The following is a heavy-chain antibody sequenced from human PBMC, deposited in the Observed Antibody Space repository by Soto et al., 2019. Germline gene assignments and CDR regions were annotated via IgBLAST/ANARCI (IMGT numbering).Heavy chain of an antibody. Sequence: QVQLQESGPGLVKPSQTLSLTCAVSGGSINSADYYWTWIRQSPGKGLGWIVNTYYSGSAYSHPSLKSRIATSVDAPKTQASLKLYSVTAAAPAVYYCARRLRDIGSHDNNWFDPWGQGTLVTVSS. CDR1: GGSINSADYY. J-gene: IGHJ5*02. V-gene: IGHV4-30-4*01. CDR3: ARRLRDIGSHDNNWFDP. D-gene: IGHD2-15*01. CDR2: TYYSGSA.